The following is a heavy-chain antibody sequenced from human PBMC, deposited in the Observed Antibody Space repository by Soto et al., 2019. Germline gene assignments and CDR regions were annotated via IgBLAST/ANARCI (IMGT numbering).Heavy chain of an antibody. CDR1: GGSFSGYY. V-gene: IGHV4-34*01. Sequence: PSETLSLTCAVYGGSFSGYYWSWIRQPPGKGLEWIGEINHSGSTNYNPSLKSRVTISVDTSKNQFSLKLSSVTAADTAVYYCARGRGPYGDFDYWGQGTLVTVSS. CDR2: INHSGST. D-gene: IGHD4-17*01. J-gene: IGHJ4*02. CDR3: ARGRGPYGDFDY.